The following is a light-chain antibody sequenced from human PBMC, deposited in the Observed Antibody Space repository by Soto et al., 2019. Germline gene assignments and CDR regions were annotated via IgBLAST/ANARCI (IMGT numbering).Light chain of an antibody. CDR1: SSDVGVYNY. J-gene: IGLJ2*01. CDR3: SSYAGSNNVV. Sequence: QSALTQPPSASGSPGQSVTISCTGTSSDVGVYNYVSWYQQHPGKAPKLLIYEVSKRPSGVPDRFSGSKSGNTGSLTVSGLQAEDEADFYCSSYAGSNNVVFGGGTKLTVL. CDR2: EVS. V-gene: IGLV2-8*01.